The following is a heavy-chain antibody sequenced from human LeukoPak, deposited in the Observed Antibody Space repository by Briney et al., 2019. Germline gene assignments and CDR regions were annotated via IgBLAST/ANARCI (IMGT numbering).Heavy chain of an antibody. CDR2: IYTDGGRT. CDR1: GFXFSSHW. Sequence: GGSLRLSCAGSGFXFSSHWMHWVRQAPGKGLVWVSRIYTDGGRTTYADSVEGRVTISRDNARNTLYLQMNSLRAEDTAVYYCARGSDGWYVDYWGQGTLVTVSS. CDR3: ARGSDGWYVDY. D-gene: IGHD5-24*01. J-gene: IGHJ4*02. V-gene: IGHV3-74*01.